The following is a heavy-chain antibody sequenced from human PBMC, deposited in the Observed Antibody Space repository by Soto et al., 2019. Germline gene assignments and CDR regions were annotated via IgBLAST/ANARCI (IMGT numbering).Heavy chain of an antibody. V-gene: IGHV4-39*07. D-gene: IGHD3-3*01. CDR1: GGSISSPSYN. CDR2: IYHSGST. J-gene: IGHJ4*02. CDR3: ARVGRFLEWLGIDY. Sequence: SETLSLTCSVSGGSISSPSYNWGWVRQPPGKGLEWIGYIYHSGSTYYNPSLKSRVTISVDRSKNQFSLKLSSVTAADTAVYYCARVGRFLEWLGIDYWGQGTLVTVSS.